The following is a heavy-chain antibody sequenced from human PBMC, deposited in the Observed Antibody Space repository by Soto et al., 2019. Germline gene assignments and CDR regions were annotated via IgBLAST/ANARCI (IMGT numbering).Heavy chain of an antibody. CDR1: GGSISSYY. V-gene: IGHV4-59*01. Sequence: SETLSLTCTVSGGSISSYYWSWIRQPPGKGLEWIGYIYYSGTINYNPSLKSRVTISVDTSKNQFSLKLSSVTAADTAVYYCARSSSGWFYFDYWAQGTLVTAPQ. J-gene: IGHJ4*02. CDR3: ARSSSGWFYFDY. D-gene: IGHD6-19*01. CDR2: IYYSGTI.